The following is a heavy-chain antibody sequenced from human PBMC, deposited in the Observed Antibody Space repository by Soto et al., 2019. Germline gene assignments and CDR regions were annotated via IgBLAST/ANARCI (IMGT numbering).Heavy chain of an antibody. CDR3: VRAPATTAIDA. V-gene: IGHV3-74*03. J-gene: IGHJ1*01. CDR2: ISVRGRDP. CDR1: GLSLSDYC. Sequence: PEGSLRLSGSAAGLSLSDYCMHWLRQDPGKGLLWVSRISVRGRDPTYADSVKGRFTISRDNAKNTLYLQMDSLRGDDTSVYYSVRAPATTAIDAWG. D-gene: IGHD2-2*01.